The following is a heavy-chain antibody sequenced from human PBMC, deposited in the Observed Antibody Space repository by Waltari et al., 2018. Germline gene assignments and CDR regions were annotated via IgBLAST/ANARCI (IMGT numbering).Heavy chain of an antibody. V-gene: IGHV3-30*01. Sequence: QVQLVESGGGVVQPGRSLRLSCAASGFTFSSYAMHWVRQAPGKGLEWVAVISYDGSNKYYADSVKGRFTISRDNSKNTLYLQMNSLRAEDTALYYCARNPTPLIPDIVVVPAAPYYYYMDVWGKGTTVTVSS. CDR1: GFTFSSYA. CDR3: ARNPTPLIPDIVVVPAAPYYYYMDV. J-gene: IGHJ6*03. CDR2: ISYDGSNK. D-gene: IGHD2-2*01.